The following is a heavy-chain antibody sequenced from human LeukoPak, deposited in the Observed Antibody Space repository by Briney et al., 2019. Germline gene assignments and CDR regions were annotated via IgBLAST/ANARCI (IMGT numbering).Heavy chain of an antibody. CDR2: INPNSGGT. V-gene: IGHV1-2*02. CDR1: GYTFTSYG. D-gene: IGHD3-22*01. J-gene: IGHJ4*02. Sequence: ASVKVSCKASGYTFTSYGISWVRQAPGRGLEWMGWINPNSGGTNYAQKFQGRVTMTRDTSISTAYMELSRLRSDDTAVYYCAREGTDYYDSSGCLDYWGQGTLVTVSS. CDR3: AREGTDYYDSSGCLDY.